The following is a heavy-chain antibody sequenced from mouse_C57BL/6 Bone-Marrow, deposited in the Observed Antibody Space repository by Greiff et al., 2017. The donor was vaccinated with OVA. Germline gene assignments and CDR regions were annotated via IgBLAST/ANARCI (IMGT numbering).Heavy chain of an antibody. Sequence: EVMLVESEGGLVQPGSSMKLSCTASGFTFSDYYMAWVRQVPEKGLEWVANINYDGSSTYYLDSLKIRFIISRDNAKNILYLQMSSLKSEDTATYYCAREGDGYYDYYAMDYWGQGTSVTVSS. CDR3: AREGDGYYDYYAMDY. D-gene: IGHD2-3*01. CDR1: GFTFSDYY. V-gene: IGHV5-16*01. J-gene: IGHJ4*01. CDR2: INYDGSST.